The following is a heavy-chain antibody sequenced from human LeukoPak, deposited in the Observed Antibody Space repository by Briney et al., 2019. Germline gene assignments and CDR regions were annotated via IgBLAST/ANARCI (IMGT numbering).Heavy chain of an antibody. V-gene: IGHV3-23*01. CDR3: VSWLPLRAADPLNH. J-gene: IGHJ5*02. D-gene: IGHD6-13*01. CDR2: ISGSGDTT. Sequence: GGSLRLSCAASGFTFSSYAMTWVRQAPGKGLEWVSGISGSGDTTHYADSVKGRFTMSRDNARNSLYLHMNSLRAEDTALYYCVSWLPLRAADPLNHWGQGTLVTVSS. CDR1: GFTFSSYA.